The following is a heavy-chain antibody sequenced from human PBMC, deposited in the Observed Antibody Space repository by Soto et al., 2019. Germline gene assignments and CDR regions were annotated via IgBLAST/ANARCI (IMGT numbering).Heavy chain of an antibody. CDR2: IYYSGST. J-gene: IGHJ1*01. CDR1: GGSISSSSYY. CDR3: ARSPFYGDSRPFQH. V-gene: IGHV4-39*01. Sequence: PSETLSLTCTVSGGSISSSSYYWGWIRQPPGKGLEWIGSIYYSGSTYYNPSLKSRVTISVDTSKNQFSLKLSSVTAADTAVYFCARSPFYGDSRPFQHWGQSTL. D-gene: IGHD4-17*01.